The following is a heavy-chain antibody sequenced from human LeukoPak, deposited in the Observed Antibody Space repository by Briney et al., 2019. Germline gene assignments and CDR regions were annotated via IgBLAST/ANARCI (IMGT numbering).Heavy chain of an antibody. V-gene: IGHV3-21*01. Sequence: PGGSLRLSCAASGFTFSSYSMNWVRQAPGKGLEWVSSISSSSSYIYYADSVKGRSTISRDNAKNSLYLQMNSLRAEDTAVYYCARDRTAGYCSSTSCYWYWGQGTLVTVSS. D-gene: IGHD2-2*01. CDR1: GFTFSSYS. CDR3: ARDRTAGYCSSTSCYWY. J-gene: IGHJ4*02. CDR2: ISSSSSYI.